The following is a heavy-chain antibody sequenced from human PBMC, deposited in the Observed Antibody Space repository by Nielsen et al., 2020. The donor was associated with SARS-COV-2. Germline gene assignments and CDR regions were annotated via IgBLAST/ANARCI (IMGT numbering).Heavy chain of an antibody. V-gene: IGHV1-3*01. J-gene: IGHJ4*02. D-gene: IGHD3-22*01. CDR3: ALGYDSSGYYGYN. CDR2: INVGNGNT. CDR1: GYSFTSYA. Sequence: ASVKVSCKASGYSFTSYAMHWVWQAPGQRLEWMGWINVGNGNTKYSQKFQGRVTFTRDTSASTAYMELSSLRFDDTAVYYCALGYDSSGYYGYNWGQGTLVTVSS.